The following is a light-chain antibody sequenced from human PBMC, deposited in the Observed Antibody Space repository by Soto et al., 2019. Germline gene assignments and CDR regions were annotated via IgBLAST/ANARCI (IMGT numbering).Light chain of an antibody. V-gene: IGKV1-33*01. CDR2: DAS. CDR3: QQYDKLPPYT. CDR1: RDISVY. Sequence: DIQMTQSPSSLSASVGDTVTITCQASRDISVYLNWYQQKPGKAPKLLVFDASNLQTGVPSRFSGSGSGTHFTFTIVSLQTEDVATYYWQQYDKLPPYTFDQGTMLEF. J-gene: IGKJ2*01.